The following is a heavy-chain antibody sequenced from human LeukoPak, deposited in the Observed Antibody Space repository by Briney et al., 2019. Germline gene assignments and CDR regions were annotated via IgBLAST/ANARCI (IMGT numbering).Heavy chain of an antibody. V-gene: IGHV3-23*01. J-gene: IGHJ3*02. CDR2: ISGSGGST. CDR1: GFTFSSFA. Sequence: PGGSLRLSCAASGFTFSSFAMSWVRQAPGKGLEWVSVISGSGGSTYYADSVKGRFTISRDNSKNTLYQQMNSLRAEDTAVYYCAKDARDFDAFDIWGQGQWSPSLQ. CDR3: AKDARDFDAFDI. D-gene: IGHD2-21*02.